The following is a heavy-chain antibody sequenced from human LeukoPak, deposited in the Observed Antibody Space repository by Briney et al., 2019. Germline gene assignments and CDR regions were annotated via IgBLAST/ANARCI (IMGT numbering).Heavy chain of an antibody. J-gene: IGHJ4*02. CDR1: GGSISSGDYY. D-gene: IGHD2-21*02. Sequence: PSETLSLTCTVSGGSISSGDYYWSWIRQPPGKGLEWIGYIYYSGSTYYNPSLKSRVTISVDTSKNQFSLKLSSVTAADTAVYYCARDGGLYCGGDCGYWGQGTLVTVSS. CDR3: ARDGGLYCGGDCGY. V-gene: IGHV4-30-4*01. CDR2: IYYSGST.